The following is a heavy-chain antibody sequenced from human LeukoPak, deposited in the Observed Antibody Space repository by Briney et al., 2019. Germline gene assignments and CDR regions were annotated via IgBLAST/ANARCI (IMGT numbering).Heavy chain of an antibody. V-gene: IGHV4-34*01. CDR1: GGSFSGYY. D-gene: IGHD3-10*01. J-gene: IGHJ4*02. CDR2: INHSGST. CDR3: VTGYYFDY. Sequence: PSETLSLTCAVYGGSFSGYYRSWIRQPPGKGLEWIGEINHSGSTNYNPSLKSRVTISVDTSKNQFSLNLSSVTAADTAVYYCVTGYYFDYWGQGTLVTVSS.